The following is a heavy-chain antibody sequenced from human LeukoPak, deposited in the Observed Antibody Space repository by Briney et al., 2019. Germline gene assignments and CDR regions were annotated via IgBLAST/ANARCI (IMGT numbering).Heavy chain of an antibody. D-gene: IGHD5/OR15-5a*01. CDR1: GCTCRECW. CDR3: ATTRVSGYYYYYYGMAV. J-gene: IGHJ6*02. V-gene: IGHV3-7*01. CDR2: LKEDRADK. Sequence: GGSLRLSCAASGCTCRECWMSWVRQAQGMGMEWVAILKEDRADKYYMDCMKGRFTISRDNAKNSLYLQMNSQRAEDTAVYYCATTRVSGYYYYYYGMAVWGQGTTVTVSS.